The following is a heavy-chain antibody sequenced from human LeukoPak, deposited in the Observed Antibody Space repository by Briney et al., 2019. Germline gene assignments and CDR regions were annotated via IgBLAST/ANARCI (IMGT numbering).Heavy chain of an antibody. J-gene: IGHJ4*02. CDR1: GFTFSSYS. Sequence: GGSLRLSCAASGFTFSSYSMNWVRQAPGKGLEWVSYISSSSSTIYYADSVKGRFTISRDNAKNSLYLQMNSLRAEDTAVYYCARERVRQWLVPGSLDYWGQGTLVTVSS. CDR2: ISSSSSTI. D-gene: IGHD6-19*01. V-gene: IGHV3-48*01. CDR3: ARERVRQWLVPGSLDY.